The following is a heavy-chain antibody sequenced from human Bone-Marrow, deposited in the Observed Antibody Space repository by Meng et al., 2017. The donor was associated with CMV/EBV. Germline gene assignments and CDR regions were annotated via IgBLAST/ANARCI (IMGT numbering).Heavy chain of an antibody. Sequence: SLKISWAASGFTFDDYAMHWGRQAPGKGLEWVSGISWNSGSIGYADSVKGRFTISRDNAKNSLYLQMNSLRAEDTAVYYCARDPIAATSYGMDVWGQGTTVTVSS. CDR3: ARDPIAATSYGMDV. D-gene: IGHD6-13*01. CDR1: GFTFDDYA. CDR2: ISWNSGSI. J-gene: IGHJ6*02. V-gene: IGHV3-9*01.